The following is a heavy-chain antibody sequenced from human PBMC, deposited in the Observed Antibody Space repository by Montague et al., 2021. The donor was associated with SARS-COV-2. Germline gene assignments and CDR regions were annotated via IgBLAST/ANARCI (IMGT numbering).Heavy chain of an antibody. D-gene: IGHD5-18*01. CDR3: ARREYSYGWGD. Sequence: SETLSLTCTVPGGPISGSSDYWGWIRQSPGKGLEWIASVDYSGNTYYSPSLKGRLTISVDTSKNQFSLKLNSVTAADTALYYCARREYSYGWGDWGQGTLVTVSS. J-gene: IGHJ4*02. CDR1: GGPISGSSDY. CDR2: VDYSGNT. V-gene: IGHV4-39*01.